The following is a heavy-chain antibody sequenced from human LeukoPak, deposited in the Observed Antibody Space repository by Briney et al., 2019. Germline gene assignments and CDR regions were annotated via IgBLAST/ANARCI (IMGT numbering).Heavy chain of an antibody. CDR2: ISGSGGST. CDR1: GFTFSTYE. CDR3: AKSLDYYDSSGYQTH. D-gene: IGHD3-22*01. J-gene: IGHJ4*02. V-gene: IGHV3-23*01. Sequence: GGSLRLSCAASGFTFSTYEMNWVRQAPGKGLEWVSAISGSGGSTYYADSVKGRFTIARDNSKNTLYLQMNSLRAEDTAVYYCAKSLDYYDSSGYQTHWCQGTLVTVSS.